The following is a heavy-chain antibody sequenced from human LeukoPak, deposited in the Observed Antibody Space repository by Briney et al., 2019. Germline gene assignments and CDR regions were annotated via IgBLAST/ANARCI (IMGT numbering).Heavy chain of an antibody. CDR3: ARGTVTTKGYYFDY. Sequence: GGSLRLSCAASGFTVSSNYMSWVRQAPGKGLEWVSVIYSGGSTYYADSVKGRFTISRDNSKNTLYLQMNSLRAEDTAVYYCARGTVTTKGYYFDYWGQGTLVTVSS. J-gene: IGHJ4*02. D-gene: IGHD4-17*01. V-gene: IGHV3-53*01. CDR2: IYSGGST. CDR1: GFTVSSNY.